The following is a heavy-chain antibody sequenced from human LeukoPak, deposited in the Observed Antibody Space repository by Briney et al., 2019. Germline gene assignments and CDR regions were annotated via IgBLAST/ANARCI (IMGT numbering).Heavy chain of an antibody. D-gene: IGHD3-3*01. Sequence: PGGSLRLSCTASGFTLSNYGMHWVRQAPGEGLEWLALIRNDGYRKHYADSVKGRFTISRDIFKNTLCLQMNNLRPEDTAVYYCAKDVSGQAYWGQGTLLTVSS. J-gene: IGHJ4*02. CDR3: AKDVSGQAY. CDR1: GFTLSNYG. V-gene: IGHV3-30*02. CDR2: IRNDGYRK.